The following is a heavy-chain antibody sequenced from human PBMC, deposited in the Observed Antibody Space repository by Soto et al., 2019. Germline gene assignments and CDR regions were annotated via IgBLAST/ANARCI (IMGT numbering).Heavy chain of an antibody. CDR2: VYHSGST. CDR1: GGSISNTNW. D-gene: IGHD6-6*01. CDR3: ARAQKPGYSGSSASPSVHS. J-gene: IGHJ4*02. Sequence: SETLSLTCAVSGGSISNTNWWSWVRQPPGKWLEWIGEVYHSGSTNYNPSLKSRVTMSVDKSKNQFSLKLTSVTAADTAVYYCARAQKPGYSGSSASPSVHSWGQGTVGTVS. V-gene: IGHV4-4*02.